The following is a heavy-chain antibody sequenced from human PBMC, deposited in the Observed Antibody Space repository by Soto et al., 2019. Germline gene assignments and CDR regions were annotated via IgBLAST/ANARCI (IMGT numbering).Heavy chain of an antibody. D-gene: IGHD2-15*01. CDR3: ASSVAATCDYFDY. V-gene: IGHV4-4*07. CDR2: FYTSGST. J-gene: IGHJ4*02. CDR1: AGSITNYY. Sequence: PSETLALTCTASAGSITNYYWNWIRQPAGKGLEWIGRFYTSGSTKYNPSLKSRVTMSLDTSKNQFSLQLSSVTAADTAVYYCASSVAATCDYFDYWGQGTLVTVSS.